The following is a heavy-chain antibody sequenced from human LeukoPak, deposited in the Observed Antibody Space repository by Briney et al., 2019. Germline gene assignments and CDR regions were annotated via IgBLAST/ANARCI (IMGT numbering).Heavy chain of an antibody. CDR2: INPNSGGT. V-gene: IGHV1-2*02. Sequence: ASVKVSCKASGYTFTGYYMHWVRQAPGQGLEWMGWINPNSGGTNYAQKFQGRVTMTRDTSISTAYMELSRLRSDDTAVYYCARETGGGSYSPLDYWGQGTLVTVSS. J-gene: IGHJ4*02. CDR1: GYTFTGYY. D-gene: IGHD1-26*01. CDR3: ARETGGGSYSPLDY.